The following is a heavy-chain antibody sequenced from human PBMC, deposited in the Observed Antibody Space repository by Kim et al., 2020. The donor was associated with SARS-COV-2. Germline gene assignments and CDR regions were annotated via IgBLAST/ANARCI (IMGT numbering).Heavy chain of an antibody. J-gene: IGHJ5*02. CDR3: ARLISSSSGNWFDP. D-gene: IGHD6-6*01. V-gene: IGHV5-51*01. Sequence: SPSFQGQVTISADKSISTAYLQWSSLKASDTAMYYCARLISSSSGNWFDPWGQGTLVTVSS.